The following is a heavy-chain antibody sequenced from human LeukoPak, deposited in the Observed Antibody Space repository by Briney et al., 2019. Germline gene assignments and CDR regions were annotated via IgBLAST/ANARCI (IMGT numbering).Heavy chain of an antibody. CDR2: INSDGSST. D-gene: IGHD5-12*01. CDR1: GFTFSSYW. Sequence: GGSLRLSRAASGFTFSSYWMHWVRQAPGKGLVWVSRINSDGSSTSYADSVKGRFTISRDNAENTLYLQMNSLRAEDTAVYYCARDRSGYDFDYWGQGTLVTVSS. V-gene: IGHV3-74*01. CDR3: ARDRSGYDFDY. J-gene: IGHJ4*02.